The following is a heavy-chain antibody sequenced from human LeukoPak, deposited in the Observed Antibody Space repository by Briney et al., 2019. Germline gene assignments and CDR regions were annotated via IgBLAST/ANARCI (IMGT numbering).Heavy chain of an antibody. CDR1: GFTFSSYA. J-gene: IGHJ4*02. V-gene: IGHV3-23*01. Sequence: PGGSLRLSCAASGFTFSSYAMSWVRQAPGKGLEWVSAISGSGGSTYYADSVKGRFTISRDNSKDTLYLQMNSLRAEDTAVYYCAKDPGANIAVVVAPFEFDYWGQGTLVTVSS. D-gene: IGHD2-15*01. CDR2: ISGSGGST. CDR3: AKDPGANIAVVVAPFEFDY.